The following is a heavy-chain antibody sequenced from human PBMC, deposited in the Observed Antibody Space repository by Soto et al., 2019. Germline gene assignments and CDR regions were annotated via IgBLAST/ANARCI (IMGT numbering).Heavy chain of an antibody. D-gene: IGHD6-13*01. CDR1: GFAFGNYG. Sequence: QVQLVESGGGVVQPGRSLTLSCAASGFAFGNYGIHWVRQAPGKGLEGVAVIWSDGSSKYYGDSVKGRFTISRDNSKNTVSLQMNRRRAEDTAVYYCARDWWEEPAGKETVSQFDYWGQGTLVTVSS. CDR2: IWSDGSSK. CDR3: ARDWWEEPAGKETVSQFDY. J-gene: IGHJ4*02. V-gene: IGHV3-33*01.